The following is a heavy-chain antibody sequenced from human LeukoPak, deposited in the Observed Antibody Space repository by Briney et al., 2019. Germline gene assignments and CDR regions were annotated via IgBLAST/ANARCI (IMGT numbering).Heavy chain of an antibody. J-gene: IGHJ6*02. CDR2: ISGRGHKI. CDR1: GFTFSDYY. Sequence: GGSLKLSCEASGFTFSDYYVNWIRQAPGKGLEWLSYISGRGHKILYADSVEGRFTISRDNAQNLLFLHMENLRVEDSGIYYCARDLNVGMDVWGRGTTVTV. V-gene: IGHV3-11*01. CDR3: ARDLNVGMDV.